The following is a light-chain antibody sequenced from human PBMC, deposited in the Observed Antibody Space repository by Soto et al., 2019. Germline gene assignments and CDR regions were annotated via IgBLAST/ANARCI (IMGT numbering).Light chain of an antibody. J-gene: IGKJ5*01. CDR1: QSVSSN. CDR3: QQRSNWPT. CDR2: YAS. Sequence: EIVLTQSPATLSLSPGERATLSCRASQSVSSNLAWYQQKPGQAPRLLVYYASNRATGIPARFSGSGSETDFTLTISNLEPEDFAVYYCQQRSNWPTFGQGTRLEIK. V-gene: IGKV3-11*01.